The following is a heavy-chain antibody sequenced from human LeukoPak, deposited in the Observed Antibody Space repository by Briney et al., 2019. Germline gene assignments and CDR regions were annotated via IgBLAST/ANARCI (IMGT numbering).Heavy chain of an antibody. CDR2: MNPNSGNT. D-gene: IGHD3-10*01. CDR3: ARGITMVRGVILGY. V-gene: IGHV1-8*02. CDR1: GYTFTSYA. J-gene: IGHJ4*02. Sequence: GASVKVSCKASGYTFTSYAINWVRQAPGQGLEWVGWMNPNSGNTGYAQKFQGRVTMTRNTSISTAYMELSSLRSEDTAVYYCARGITMVRGVILGYWGQGTLVTVSS.